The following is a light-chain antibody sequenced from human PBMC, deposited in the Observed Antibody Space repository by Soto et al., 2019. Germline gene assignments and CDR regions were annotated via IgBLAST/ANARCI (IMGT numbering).Light chain of an antibody. CDR2: DAS. CDR1: QSVTSW. V-gene: IGKV1-5*01. CDR3: HHYNSYPGT. Sequence: DVQMTQSPSTLSASVGDRVTITCRASQSVTSWLAWYQQKPGKAPKVLIYDASSLESGVPSRFSGSGSGTEVTLTISSLHPDDFANYDCHHYNSYPGTFGQGTKVEIK. J-gene: IGKJ1*01.